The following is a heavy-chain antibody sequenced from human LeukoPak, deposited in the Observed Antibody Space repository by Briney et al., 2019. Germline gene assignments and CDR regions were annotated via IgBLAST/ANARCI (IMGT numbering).Heavy chain of an antibody. CDR3: TVLLWFGELSYYFDY. CDR2: IYYSGST. V-gene: IGHV4-30-4*08. J-gene: IGHJ4*02. Sequence: SETLSLTCTVSGGSISSGDYYWSWIRQPPGKGLEWIGYIYYSGSTYYNPSLKSRVTISVDTSKNQFSLKLSSVTAADTAVYYCTVLLWFGELSYYFDYWGQGTLVTVSS. D-gene: IGHD3-10*01. CDR1: GGSISSGDYY.